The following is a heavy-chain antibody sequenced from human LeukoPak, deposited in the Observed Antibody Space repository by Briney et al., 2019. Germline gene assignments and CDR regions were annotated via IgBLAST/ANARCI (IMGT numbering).Heavy chain of an antibody. CDR2: IYYSGST. CDR3: ARYAAYDSRGNYFDY. CDR1: GGSISSGDFY. V-gene: IGHV4-30-4*08. J-gene: IGHJ4*02. Sequence: SQTLSLTCTVSGGSISSGDFYWSWIRQPPGKGLEWIGYIYYSGSTYYNPSLNSRLTISVDTSKHQFSLKLSSVTAADTAVYYCARYAAYDSRGNYFDYWGQGTLVAVSS. D-gene: IGHD3-22*01.